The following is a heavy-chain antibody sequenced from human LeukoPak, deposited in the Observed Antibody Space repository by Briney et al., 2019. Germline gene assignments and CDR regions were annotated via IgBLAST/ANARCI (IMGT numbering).Heavy chain of an antibody. Sequence: SETLSFTCAIFGGSISGTPYYWGWIRQPPGKGLGWIGSIYYSGSTYYNPSLKSRLTISVDTSKNQFSLKLSSVTAADTAVYYCARASTIFGHFAYWGRGTLVTVSS. CDR3: ARASTIFGHFAY. D-gene: IGHD3-3*01. V-gene: IGHV4-39*07. CDR2: IYYSGST. J-gene: IGHJ4*02. CDR1: GGSISGTPYY.